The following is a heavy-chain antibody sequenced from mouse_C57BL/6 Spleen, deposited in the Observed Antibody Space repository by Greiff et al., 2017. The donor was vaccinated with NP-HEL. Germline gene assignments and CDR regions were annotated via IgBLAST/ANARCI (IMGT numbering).Heavy chain of an antibody. Sequence: EVQLQQSVAELVRPGASVKLSCTASGFNIKNTYMHWVKQRPEQGLEWIGRIDPANGNTKYAPKFQGKATITADTSSNTAYLQLSSLTSEDTAIYYCARPLYSNYGGAWFAYWGQGTLVTVSA. D-gene: IGHD2-5*01. V-gene: IGHV14-3*01. J-gene: IGHJ3*01. CDR1: GFNIKNTY. CDR3: ARPLYSNYGGAWFAY. CDR2: IDPANGNT.